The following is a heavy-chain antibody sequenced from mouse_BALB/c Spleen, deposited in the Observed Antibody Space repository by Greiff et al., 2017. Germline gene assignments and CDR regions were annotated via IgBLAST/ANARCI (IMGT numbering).Heavy chain of an antibody. CDR3: ARHEDYYGSSLAWFAY. V-gene: IGHV5-12-2*01. J-gene: IGHJ3*01. D-gene: IGHD1-1*01. Sequence: EVKLMESGGGLVQPGGSLKLSCAASGFTFSSYTMSWVRQTPEKRLEWVAYISNGGGRTYYPDTVKGRFTISRDNAKNTLYLQMSSLKSEDTAMYYCARHEDYYGSSLAWFAYWGQGTLVTVSA. CDR1: GFTFSSYT. CDR2: ISNGGGRT.